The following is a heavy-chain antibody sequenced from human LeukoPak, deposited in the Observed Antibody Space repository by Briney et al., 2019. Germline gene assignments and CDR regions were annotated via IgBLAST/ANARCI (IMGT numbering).Heavy chain of an antibody. Sequence: SETLSLTCTVSGGSISSSSYYWGWIRQPPGKGLEWIGRIYYSGSTYYNPSLKSRVTISVDTSKNQFSLKLSSVTAADTAVYYCARLRRDSGSYWGQGTLVTVSS. D-gene: IGHD1-26*01. CDR1: GGSISSSSYY. V-gene: IGHV4-39*01. CDR3: ARLRRDSGSY. J-gene: IGHJ4*02. CDR2: IYYSGST.